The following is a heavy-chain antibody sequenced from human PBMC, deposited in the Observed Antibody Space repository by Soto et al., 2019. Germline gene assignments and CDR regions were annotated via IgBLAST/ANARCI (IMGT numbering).Heavy chain of an antibody. V-gene: IGHV4-30-2*01. CDR2: IYHRGST. J-gene: IGHJ5*02. Sequence: QLPLQESGSGLVKPSHTLSLTCAVSGGPISRGGYAWSLIRQPPGKGLEWIGYIYHRGSTYYKPSLKSRGTISVDRSKNQFSLKLTSVTAADTAVYYCARVPSPWGQGTLVTVSS. CDR1: GGPISRGGYA. CDR3: ARVPSP.